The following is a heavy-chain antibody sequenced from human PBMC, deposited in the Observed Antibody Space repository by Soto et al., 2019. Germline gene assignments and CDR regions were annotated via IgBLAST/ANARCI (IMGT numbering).Heavy chain of an antibody. D-gene: IGHD3-9*01. CDR3: GADILSGFSRGYFDY. V-gene: IGHV3-23*01. CDR2: ISGSGGRT. J-gene: IGHJ4*02. CDR1: GFTFSSYA. Sequence: EVQVLESGGGLVQPGGSLRLSCAASGFTFSSYAMNWVRQAPGKGLEWVSSISGSGGRTHYGDSVKGRFTISRDNSKNTRYLQMNSLRAEDTAVYFCGADILSGFSRGYFDYWGQGSLVTVSS.